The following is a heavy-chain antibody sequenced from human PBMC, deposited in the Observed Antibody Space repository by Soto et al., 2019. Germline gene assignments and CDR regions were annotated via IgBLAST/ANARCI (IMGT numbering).Heavy chain of an antibody. J-gene: IGHJ2*01. CDR2: ISGSGGST. D-gene: IGHD7-27*01. Sequence: EVQLLESGGGLVQPGGSLRLSCAASGFTFSSYAMSWVRQAPGKGLEWVSAISGSGGSTYYADSVKGRFTISRDNSKNTLYLQMNSLGAEDTAVYYCAKRNWGGWYFDLWGRGTLVTVSS. CDR3: AKRNWGGWYFDL. V-gene: IGHV3-23*01. CDR1: GFTFSSYA.